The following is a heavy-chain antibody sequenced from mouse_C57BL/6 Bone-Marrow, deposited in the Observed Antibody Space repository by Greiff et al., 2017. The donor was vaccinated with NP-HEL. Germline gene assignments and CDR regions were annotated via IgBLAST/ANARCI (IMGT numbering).Heavy chain of an antibody. CDR3: ARDLGYFDV. CDR1: GYTFTSYW. CDR2: IGPNSGGT. J-gene: IGHJ1*03. Sequence: QVQLQQPGADLVKPGASVKLSCKASGYTFTSYWMHWVRQRPGRGLEWIGWIGPNSGGTKYNEKFKSKATLTVDKPSSTAYMQLSSLTSEDSAVYYCARDLGYFDVWGTGTTVTVSS. V-gene: IGHV1-72*01.